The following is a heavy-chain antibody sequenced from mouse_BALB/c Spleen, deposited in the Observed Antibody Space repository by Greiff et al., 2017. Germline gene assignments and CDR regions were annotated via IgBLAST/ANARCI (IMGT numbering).Heavy chain of an antibody. J-gene: IGHJ4*01. CDR1: GFNIKDTY. CDR2: IDPANGNT. CDR3: ANWDVDY. D-gene: IGHD4-1*01. V-gene: IGHV14-3*02. Sequence: EVKVVESGAELVKPGASVKLSCTASGFNIKDTYMHWVKQRPEQGLEWIGRIDPANGNTKYDPKFQGKATITADTSSNTAYLQLSSLTSEDTAVYYCANWDVDYWGQGTSVTVSS.